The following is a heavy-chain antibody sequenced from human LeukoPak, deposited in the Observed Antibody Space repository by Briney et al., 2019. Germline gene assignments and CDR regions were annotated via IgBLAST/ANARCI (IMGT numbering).Heavy chain of an antibody. J-gene: IGHJ6*03. D-gene: IGHD1-26*01. CDR1: GGSISSYY. CDR3: ARVTSYSGSYYGYYYYYMDV. V-gene: IGHV4-59*08. Sequence: SETLSLTCTVSGGSISSYYWSWIRQPPGKGLEWIGYIYYSGSTNYNPSLKSRVTISVDTSKNQFSLKLSSVTAADTAVYYCARVTSYSGSYYGYYYYYMDVWGKGTTVTVSS. CDR2: IYYSGST.